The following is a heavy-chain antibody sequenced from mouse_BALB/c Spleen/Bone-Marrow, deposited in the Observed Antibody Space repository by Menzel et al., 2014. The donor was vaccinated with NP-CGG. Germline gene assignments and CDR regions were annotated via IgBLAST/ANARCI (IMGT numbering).Heavy chain of an antibody. CDR2: IDPSDSET. D-gene: IGHD1-1*01. CDR3: ESYGSSPAWFAY. Sequence: VQLQQSGPQLVRPGASVKISCKASGYSFTSYWMHWVKQRPGQGLEWIGMIDPSDSETRLNQMFKDKATLTVDKSSSTAYMQLSSPPSKDSAVYACESYGSSPAWFAYWGQGTLVTVSA. CDR1: GYSFTSYW. J-gene: IGHJ3*01. V-gene: IGHV1S126*01.